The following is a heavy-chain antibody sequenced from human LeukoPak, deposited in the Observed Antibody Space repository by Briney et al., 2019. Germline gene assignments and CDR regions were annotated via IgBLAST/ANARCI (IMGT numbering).Heavy chain of an antibody. CDR2: ISSSSSYI. CDR3: ARVSLGYCTNGVCYTTDY. J-gene: IGHJ4*02. Sequence: GGSLRLSCAASGFTFSSYSMNWVRQAPGKGLEWVSSISSSSSYIYYADSVKGRFTISRDNAKNTLYLQMNSLRAEDTAVYYCARVSLGYCTNGVCYTTDYWGQGALVTVSS. CDR1: GFTFSSYS. D-gene: IGHD2-8*01. V-gene: IGHV3-21*01.